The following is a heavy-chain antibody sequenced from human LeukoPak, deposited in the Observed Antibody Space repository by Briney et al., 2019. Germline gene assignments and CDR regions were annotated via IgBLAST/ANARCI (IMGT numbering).Heavy chain of an antibody. V-gene: IGHV1-2*02. Sequence: ASVKVSCKASGYTFTGYYMHWVRQAPGQGLEWMGWINPNSGGTNYAQKFQGRVTMTRDTSISTAYMELSRLRSDDTAVYYCARAYEYCSGGSCYSWFDPWSQGTLVTVSS. CDR1: GYTFTGYY. J-gene: IGHJ5*02. D-gene: IGHD2-15*01. CDR3: ARAYEYCSGGSCYSWFDP. CDR2: INPNSGGT.